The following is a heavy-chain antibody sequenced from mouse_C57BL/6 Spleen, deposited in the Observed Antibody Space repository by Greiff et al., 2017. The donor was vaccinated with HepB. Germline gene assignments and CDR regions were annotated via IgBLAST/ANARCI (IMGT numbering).Heavy chain of an antibody. Sequence: QVQLQQPGAELVKPGASVKLSCKASGYTFTSYWMHWVKQRPGQGLEWIGMIHPNSGSTNYNEKFKSKATLTVDKSSSTAYMQLSSLTSEDSAVYYWARGGKTLEPFAYWGQGTLVTVSA. CDR1: GYTFTSYW. CDR2: IHPNSGST. J-gene: IGHJ3*01. CDR3: ARGGKTLEPFAY. V-gene: IGHV1-64*01.